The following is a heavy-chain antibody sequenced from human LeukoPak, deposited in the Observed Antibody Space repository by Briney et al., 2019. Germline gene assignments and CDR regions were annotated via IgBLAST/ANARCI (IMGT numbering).Heavy chain of an antibody. CDR2: ISWNSGSI. CDR1: GFTFDDYA. D-gene: IGHD6-6*01. V-gene: IGHV3-9*03. J-gene: IGHJ4*02. Sequence: GRSLRLSCAASGFTFDDYAVHWVRQAPGKGLEWVSGISWNSGSIGYADSVKGRFTISRDNAKNSLYLQMNSLRAEDMALYYCAKGINIAAPFDYWGQGTLVTVSS. CDR3: AKGINIAAPFDY.